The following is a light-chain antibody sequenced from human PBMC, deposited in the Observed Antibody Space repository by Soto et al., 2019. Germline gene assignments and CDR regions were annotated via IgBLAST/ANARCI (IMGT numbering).Light chain of an antibody. Sequence: DIQMTQSPSYVSASVGDRVTITCRASQGIKNWLAWYQQKPGKAPNLLIYDASSLESGVPSRFSGSGSRTEFTLTISSLQPDDFATYYCQQYNSYGTFGQGTKVDIK. CDR3: QQYNSYGT. CDR1: QGIKNW. CDR2: DAS. V-gene: IGKV1-5*01. J-gene: IGKJ1*01.